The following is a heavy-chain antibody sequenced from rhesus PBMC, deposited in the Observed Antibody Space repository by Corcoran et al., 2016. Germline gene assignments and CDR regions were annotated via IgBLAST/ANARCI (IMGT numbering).Heavy chain of an antibody. CDR2: IYGSGNST. CDR3: ASYSGSWNGNYFDY. D-gene: IGHD6-25*01. Sequence: QLQLQESGPGLVKPSETLSVTCAVSGGSISSSYWSWIRQAPGKGLGLIRYIYGSGNSTNYNPSLKSRVTLSVDTSKHQLSLKLSSVTAADTAVYYCASYSGSWNGNYFDYWGQGVLVTVSS. J-gene: IGHJ4*01. V-gene: IGHV4-169*02. CDR1: GGSISSSY.